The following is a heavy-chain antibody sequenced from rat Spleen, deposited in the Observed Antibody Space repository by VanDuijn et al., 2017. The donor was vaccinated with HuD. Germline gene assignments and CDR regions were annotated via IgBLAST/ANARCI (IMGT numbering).Heavy chain of an antibody. CDR3: ATSQLGPGY. CDR1: GFTFSNYG. CDR2: IIYDGTRA. J-gene: IGHJ2*01. D-gene: IGHD5-1*01. V-gene: IGHV5-29*01. Sequence: EVQLVESGGGLVHPGRSLKLSCVASGFTFSNYGMAWVRQAPTKGLEWVASIIYDGTRAHYRDSVKGRFTISRDDAKSTLNLQMDSLRSEDTATYYCATSQLGPGYWGQGVMVTVSS.